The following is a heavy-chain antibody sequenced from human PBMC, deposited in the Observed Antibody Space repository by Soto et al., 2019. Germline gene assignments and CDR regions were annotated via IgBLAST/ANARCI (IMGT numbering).Heavy chain of an antibody. D-gene: IGHD3-22*01. CDR2: VYWNDER. CDR1: GFSLTTTGVG. V-gene: IGHV2-5*01. J-gene: IGHJ4*02. Sequence: QIALQESGPTVVKPTQTLTLTCTFSGFSLTTTGVGVGWIRHAPGKALEWLAMVYWNDERRYSPSLKSRLTITQDTSKNQVVLTMTYMDPVYTATYFCLHEDSSGYFSHFDSWGQGTLVTVSS. CDR3: LHEDSSGYFSHFDS.